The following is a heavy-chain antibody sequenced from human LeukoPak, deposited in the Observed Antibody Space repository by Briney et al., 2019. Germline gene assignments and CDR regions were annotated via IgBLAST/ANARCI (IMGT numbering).Heavy chain of an antibody. Sequence: PGGSLRLSWAASGFTFSTYGMHWVRQAPGKGLEWVAFIRYDGRNKYYADSVKGRFTISRDNSKNTLCLQMNSLRAEDTAVYYCAKEIWPTVTTPGHTHFDYWGQGTLVTVSS. CDR3: AKEIWPTVTTPGHTHFDY. CDR1: GFTFSTYG. J-gene: IGHJ4*02. CDR2: IRYDGRNK. D-gene: IGHD4-17*01. V-gene: IGHV3-30*02.